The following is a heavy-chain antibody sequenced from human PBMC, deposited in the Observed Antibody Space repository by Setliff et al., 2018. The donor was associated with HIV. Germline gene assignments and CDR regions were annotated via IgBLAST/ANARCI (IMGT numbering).Heavy chain of an antibody. J-gene: IGHJ5*02. Sequence: SETLSLTCTLSGGSFGDYHWSWIRQPTGRGLEWIGRIFRSGTTDYKFSLKSRVTISIDTSRNQFSLRLTSVTAEDTAVYYCARDRHYSGLGSYGPWGPGTLVTVSS. CDR3: ARDRHYSGLGSYGP. CDR1: GGSFGDYH. CDR2: IFRSGTT. V-gene: IGHV4-4*07. D-gene: IGHD3-10*01.